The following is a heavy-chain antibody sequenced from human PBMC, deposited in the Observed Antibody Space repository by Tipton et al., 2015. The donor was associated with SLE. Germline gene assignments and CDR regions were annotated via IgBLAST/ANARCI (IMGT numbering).Heavy chain of an antibody. CDR3: ARIYDYVWPGYFDL. CDR2: VYYSGST. D-gene: IGHD3-16*01. V-gene: IGHV4-30-4*01. Sequence: TLSLTCTVSGGSISSGDYYWSWIRQPPGKGLEWIGYVYYSGSTYYNPSLKSRVTISVDTSKNQFSLKLSSVTAADTAVYYCARIYDYVWPGYFDLWGRGTVVTVSS. CDR1: GGSISSGDYY. J-gene: IGHJ2*01.